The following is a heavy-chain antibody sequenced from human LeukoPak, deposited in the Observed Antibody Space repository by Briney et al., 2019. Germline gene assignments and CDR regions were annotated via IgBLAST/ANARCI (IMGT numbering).Heavy chain of an antibody. Sequence: GSLRLSCAASGFTFSSYAMSWVRQAPGKGLEWVSAISGSGGSTYYADSVKGRFTISRDNSKNTLYPQMNSLRAEDTAVYYCAKDWSYYGSGSYTDWGQGTLVTVSS. J-gene: IGHJ4*02. CDR3: AKDWSYYGSGSYTD. D-gene: IGHD3-10*01. CDR1: GFTFSSYA. CDR2: ISGSGGST. V-gene: IGHV3-23*01.